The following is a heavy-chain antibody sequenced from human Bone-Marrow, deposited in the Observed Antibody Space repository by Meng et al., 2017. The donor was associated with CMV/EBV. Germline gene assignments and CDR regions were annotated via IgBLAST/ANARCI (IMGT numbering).Heavy chain of an antibody. V-gene: IGHV1-2*02. CDR1: GYAFTDYF. Sequence: ASVKVSCKASGYAFTDYFIRWVRQAPGQGLEWMGWINPKTGGTNYAQSFQGRVTMTRDTSIGTAYMELRRLKSDDTAVYYCARVDVTIFGVVIGDGMDVWGQGTTVTVSS. J-gene: IGHJ6*02. CDR2: INPKTGGT. D-gene: IGHD3-3*01. CDR3: ARVDVTIFGVVIGDGMDV.